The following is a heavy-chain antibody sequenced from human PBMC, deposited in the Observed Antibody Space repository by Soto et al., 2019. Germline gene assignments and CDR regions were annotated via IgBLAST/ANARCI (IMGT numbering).Heavy chain of an antibody. CDR2: IYYSGST. CDR1: GGSISSYY. Sequence: LSLTCTFSGGSISSYYWSWIRQPPGKGLEWIGYIYYSGSTNYNPSLKSRVTISVDTSKNQFSLKLSSVTAADTAVYYCARLVVVAATRAWFDPWGQGTLVTVSS. J-gene: IGHJ5*02. D-gene: IGHD2-15*01. CDR3: ARLVVVAATRAWFDP. V-gene: IGHV4-59*01.